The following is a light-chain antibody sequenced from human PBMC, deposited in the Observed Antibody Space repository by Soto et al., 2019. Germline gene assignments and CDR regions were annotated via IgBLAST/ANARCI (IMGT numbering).Light chain of an antibody. CDR2: GAS. CDR3: QQYGSSGT. CDR1: QSVSSSF. Sequence: EIVWTPSAGDLSVSPADRAPLSCWASQSVSSSFVAWYQQKPGQAPRLLIYGASNRATGIPDRFSGSGSGTDFTLTISRLEPEDFAVYYCQQYGSSGTFGQGTKVDIK. V-gene: IGKV3-20*01. J-gene: IGKJ1*01.